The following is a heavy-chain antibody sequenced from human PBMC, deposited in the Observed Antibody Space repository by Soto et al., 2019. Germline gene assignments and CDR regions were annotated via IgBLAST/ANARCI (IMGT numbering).Heavy chain of an antibody. V-gene: IGHV3-23*01. CDR2: ISGSGGST. D-gene: IGHD3-16*02. CDR1: GFTFSSYA. Sequence: EVQLLESGGGLVQPGGSLRLSCAASGFTFSSYAMSWVRQAPGKGLEWVSAISGSGGSTYYADSVKGRFTISRDNSKNTLYLQMTSLRAEDTAVYYCAKATEDYVWGSYRGNDYWGQGTLVTVSS. CDR3: AKATEDYVWGSYRGNDY. J-gene: IGHJ4*02.